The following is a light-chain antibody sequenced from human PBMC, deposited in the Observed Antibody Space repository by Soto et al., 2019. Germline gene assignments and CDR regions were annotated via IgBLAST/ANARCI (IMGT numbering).Light chain of an antibody. V-gene: IGKV3-11*01. CDR3: QQLSNWPRFT. Sequence: EIVLTQSPATLSLSPGERATLSCRASQSVSSYLAWYQQKPGQAPRLLIYDASNRATGIPARFSGSGSGTDFTLTISSLEPEDLAVYYCQQLSNWPRFTFGPGTKVDIK. J-gene: IGKJ3*01. CDR2: DAS. CDR1: QSVSSY.